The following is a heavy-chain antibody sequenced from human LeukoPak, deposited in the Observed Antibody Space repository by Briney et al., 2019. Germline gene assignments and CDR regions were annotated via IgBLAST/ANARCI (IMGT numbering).Heavy chain of an antibody. CDR3: ARGQKYYYDSSGYGPNDS. D-gene: IGHD3-22*01. CDR1: GGSFSGYY. CDR2: INHSGST. Sequence: ASETLSLTCAVYGGSFSGYYWSWIRQPPGKGLEWIGEINHSGSTKYNPSLKSRVTISIDTSKNQFSLKVSSVTAADTAVYYCARGQKYYYDSSGYGPNDSWGQGTLVTVSS. V-gene: IGHV4-34*01. J-gene: IGHJ4*02.